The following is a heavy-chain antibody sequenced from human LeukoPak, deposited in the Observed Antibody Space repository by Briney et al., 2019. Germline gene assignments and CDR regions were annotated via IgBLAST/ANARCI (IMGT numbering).Heavy chain of an antibody. D-gene: IGHD1-26*01. V-gene: IGHV3-21*01. CDR3: ARDPYSGNYGAYYYYYMDV. CDR1: GFSFSTYN. J-gene: IGHJ6*03. CDR2: ITSGSSYI. Sequence: PGGSLRLSCAASGFSFSTYNMNWVRQAPGQRLEWLSSITSGSSYIYYADSMKGRFTISRDNAKSSLYLQMDGLRAEDTAAYYCARDPYSGNYGAYYYYYMDVWGKGTTVTISS.